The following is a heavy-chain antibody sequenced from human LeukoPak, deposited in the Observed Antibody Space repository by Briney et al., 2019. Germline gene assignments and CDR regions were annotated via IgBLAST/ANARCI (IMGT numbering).Heavy chain of an antibody. CDR2: ISSRGTYK. D-gene: IGHD3-3*01. J-gene: IGHJ3*02. V-gene: IGHV3-21*01. CDR3: ARDLLREYYDFWSGQDAFDI. CDR1: GFSFSSYS. Sequence: GGSLRLSCAASGFSFSSYSLNWVRQAPGKGLEWVSSISSRGTYKNSADSLKGRFTISRDNAKNSLYLQMNSLRAEDTAVYYCARDLLREYYDFWSGQDAFDIWGQGTMVTVSS.